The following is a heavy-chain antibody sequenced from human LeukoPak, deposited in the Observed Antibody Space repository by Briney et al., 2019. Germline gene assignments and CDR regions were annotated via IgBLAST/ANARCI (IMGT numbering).Heavy chain of an antibody. CDR3: ARHPYQLLWLSWFDP. Sequence: SETLSLTCTVSGGSISNYYWSWIRQPAGKGLEWIGRIYSSGNSNYDPSLKSRVTMSVDTSKNQFSLKLSSVTATDTAVYYCARHPYQLLWLSWFDPWGQGTLVTVSS. CDR1: GGSISNYY. D-gene: IGHD2-2*01. CDR2: IYSSGNS. V-gene: IGHV4-4*07. J-gene: IGHJ5*02.